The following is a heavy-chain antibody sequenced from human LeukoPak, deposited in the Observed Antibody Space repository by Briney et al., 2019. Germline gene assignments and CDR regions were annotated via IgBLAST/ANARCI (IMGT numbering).Heavy chain of an antibody. V-gene: IGHV3-30*02. CDR3: AKFSGDYYYYIDV. CDR1: GFTFSNYG. CDR2: IPYDGSNK. J-gene: IGHJ6*03. Sequence: GGSLRLSCAASGFTFSNYGMHWVRQAPGMGLEWVAFIPYDGSNKYYADSVKGRFTISRDNSKNTLFLPMNSLRAEDTAVYYCAKFSGDYYYYIDVWGKGTTVTISS. D-gene: IGHD3-10*01.